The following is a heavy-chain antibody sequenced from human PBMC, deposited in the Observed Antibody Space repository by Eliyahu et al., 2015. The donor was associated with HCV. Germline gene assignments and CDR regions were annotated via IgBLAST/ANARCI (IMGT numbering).Heavy chain of an antibody. Sequence: QVQLVQSGAEVKKPGASVKVSCXASGXXFTGYYMHWVRQAPGQGLEWMGWXNPXXGGTNXAQKFQGRVTMTRDTSISTAYMELSRLRSDDTAVYYCARGDIVGATLDYWGQGTLVTVSS. CDR2: XNPXXGGT. CDR1: GXXFTGYY. CDR3: ARGDIVGATLDY. V-gene: IGHV1-2*02. J-gene: IGHJ4*02. D-gene: IGHD1-26*01.